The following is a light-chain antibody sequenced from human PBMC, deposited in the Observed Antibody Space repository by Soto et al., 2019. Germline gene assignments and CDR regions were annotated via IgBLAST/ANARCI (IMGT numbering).Light chain of an antibody. J-gene: IGKJ3*01. CDR1: QSISRY. Sequence: DIQMTQSPTALSASVGDRVTITCRASQSISRYLNWYQQKPGKAPEPLIYAASSLQSGVPSRFSGSGSGTDFTLTISNLQPEDFATYFCQQTYSTLFTFGPGTKVEIK. CDR3: QQTYSTLFT. V-gene: IGKV1-39*01. CDR2: AAS.